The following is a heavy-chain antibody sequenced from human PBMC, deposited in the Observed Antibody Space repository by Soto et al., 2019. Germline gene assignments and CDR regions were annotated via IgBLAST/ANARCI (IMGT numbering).Heavy chain of an antibody. J-gene: IGHJ5*02. CDR1: GGSISSGGYY. CDR2: IYYSGST. Sequence: SETLSLTCTVSGGSISSGGYYWSWIRQHPGKGLEWIGYIYYSGSTYYNPSLKSRVTISVDTSKNQFSLKLSSVTAADTAVYYCARGEYYYDSSGYYGFLFDDCGKGTLVTVS. CDR3: ARGEYYYDSSGYYGFLFDD. D-gene: IGHD3-22*01. V-gene: IGHV4-31*03.